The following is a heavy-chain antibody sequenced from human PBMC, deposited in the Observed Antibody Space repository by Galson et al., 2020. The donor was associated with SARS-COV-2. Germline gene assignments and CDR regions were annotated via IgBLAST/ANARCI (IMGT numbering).Heavy chain of an antibody. CDR3: ARDGGAYMDV. V-gene: IGHV3-30*04. D-gene: IGHD2-21*01. J-gene: IGHJ6*03. CDR1: GFTFSSYA. Sequence: GGSLRLSCAASGFTFSSYAMHWVRQAPGKGLEWVAVISYDGSNKYYADSVKGRFTISRDNSKNTLYLQMNSLRAEGTAVYYCARDGGAYMDVWGKGTTVTVSS. CDR2: ISYDGSNK.